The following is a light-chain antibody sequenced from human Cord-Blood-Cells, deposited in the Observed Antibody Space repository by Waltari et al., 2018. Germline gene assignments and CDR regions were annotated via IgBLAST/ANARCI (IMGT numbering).Light chain of an antibody. Sequence: QSALTQPASVSGSPGQSITISCTGTSSDVGGYNYVSWYQQHPGKAPKLMIYDVSKRPAVVSNRCSGSKSGNTASLTISGLQAEDEADYYCSSYTSSSTFVFGGGTKLTVL. V-gene: IGLV2-14*01. CDR2: DVS. J-gene: IGLJ3*02. CDR1: SSDVGGYNY. CDR3: SSYTSSSTFV.